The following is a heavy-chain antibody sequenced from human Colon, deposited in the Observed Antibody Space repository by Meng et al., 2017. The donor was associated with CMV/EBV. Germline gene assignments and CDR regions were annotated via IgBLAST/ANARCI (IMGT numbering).Heavy chain of an antibody. CDR1: GYPFTGYY. CDR3: VRTALYGELTNWFDP. CDR2: LNPNSGGT. Sequence: ASVKVSCKASGYPFTGYYMHWVRQAPGQGLEWMGWLNPNSGGTNYAQKFQGRVIMTRDTSISTAYMELSRLRSGGTAVYYYVRTALYGELTNWFDPWGQGTLVTVSS. V-gene: IGHV1-2*02. D-gene: IGHD3-10*01. J-gene: IGHJ5*02.